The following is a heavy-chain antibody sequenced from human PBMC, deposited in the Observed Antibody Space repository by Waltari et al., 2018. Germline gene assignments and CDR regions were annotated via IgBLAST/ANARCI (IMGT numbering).Heavy chain of an antibody. V-gene: IGHV3-21*01. CDR1: GFTFSSYS. Sequence: EVQLVESGGGLVKPGGSLRLSCAASGFTFSSYSMNWVRQAPGKGLEWVSSISSSSSYIYYADSVKGRFTISRDNAKNSLYLQMNSLRAEDTAVYYCARGTGCGGDCPRNTYYYYMDVWGKGTTVTVSS. D-gene: IGHD2-21*01. CDR2: ISSSSSYI. J-gene: IGHJ6*03. CDR3: ARGTGCGGDCPRNTYYYYMDV.